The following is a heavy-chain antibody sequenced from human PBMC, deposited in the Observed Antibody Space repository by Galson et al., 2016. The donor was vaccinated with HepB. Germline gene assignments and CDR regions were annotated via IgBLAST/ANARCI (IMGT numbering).Heavy chain of an antibody. CDR2: ISYDGSSK. CDR3: AKSVGIQLWLDHAFDI. J-gene: IGHJ3*02. V-gene: IGHV3-30*18. D-gene: IGHD5-18*01. CDR1: GFNFSSYG. Sequence: SLRLSCAASGFNFSSYGMHWVRPAPGKGLEWVAVISYDGSSKYYADSVKGRFTIYRDNSKNTLYVQMNSLRAEDTAVYYCAKSVGIQLWLDHAFDIWGQGTMVTVSS.